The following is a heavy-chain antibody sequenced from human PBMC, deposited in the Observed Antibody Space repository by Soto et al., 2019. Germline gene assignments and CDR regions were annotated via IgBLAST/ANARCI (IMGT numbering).Heavy chain of an antibody. CDR3: ASQEMATKNVDAFDI. CDR2: IHYSGST. D-gene: IGHD5-12*01. Sequence: SETLSLTCTVSGGSISSYYWSWIRQPPGKGLEWIGNIHYSGSTNYNPSLKGRVTISVDTSKNQFSLKLSSVTAADTAVYYCASQEMATKNVDAFDIWGQGTMVTVSS. J-gene: IGHJ3*02. V-gene: IGHV4-59*12. CDR1: GGSISSYY.